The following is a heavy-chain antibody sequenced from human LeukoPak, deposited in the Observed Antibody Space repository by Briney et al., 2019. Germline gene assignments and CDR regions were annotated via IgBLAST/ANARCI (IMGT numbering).Heavy chain of an antibody. CDR1: GYTFTSYG. V-gene: IGHV1-18*01. D-gene: IGHD3-10*01. J-gene: IGHJ3*02. CDR2: ISAYNGNT. CDR3: ARDEGVGAFDI. Sequence: GASVKVSCKASGYTFTSYGISWVRQAPGQGLEWMGWISAYNGNTNYAQKLQGRVTMTTDTSTSTDYMELRSLRSDDTAVYYCARDEGVGAFDIWGQGTMVTVSS.